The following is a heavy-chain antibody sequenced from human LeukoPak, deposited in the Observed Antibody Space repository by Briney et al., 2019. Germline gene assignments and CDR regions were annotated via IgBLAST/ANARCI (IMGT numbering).Heavy chain of an antibody. CDR1: GGSISSYY. D-gene: IGHD5-18*01. Sequence: SETLSLTCTVSGGSISSYYWSWIRQPPGKGLEWIGYIYYSGSTNYNPSLKSRVTISVDTSKNQFSLKLSSATAADTAVYYCARSVYSYGEKRYYYYYMDVWGKGTTVTVSS. V-gene: IGHV4-59*01. J-gene: IGHJ6*03. CDR3: ARSVYSYGEKRYYYYYMDV. CDR2: IYYSGST.